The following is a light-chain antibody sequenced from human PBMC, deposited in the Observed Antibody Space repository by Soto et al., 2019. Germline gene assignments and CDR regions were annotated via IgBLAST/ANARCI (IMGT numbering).Light chain of an antibody. V-gene: IGLV2-14*01. CDR2: EID. Sequence: QSALTQPASVSGSPGQSIAISCTGTNNDVGGHMYVSWYQHQAGKVPKLIIYEIDNRPSGVSDRFSGSKSGNTASLTISGLQAEDEAAYYCSAYRRGIIVFGGGTKLTVL. CDR3: SAYRRGIIV. J-gene: IGLJ2*01. CDR1: NNDVGGHMY.